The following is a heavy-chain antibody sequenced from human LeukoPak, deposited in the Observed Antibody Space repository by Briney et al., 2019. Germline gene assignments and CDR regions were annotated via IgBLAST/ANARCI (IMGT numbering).Heavy chain of an antibody. Sequence: GGSLRLSCAASGFTFSNAWMSWVRQTPGKGLEWVGRIRSKTDGGTTDYAAPVKGRFTISRDDSKTTLYLQMNSLKTEDTAVYYCTTDGDWGIYSSSWYSFDYWGQGTLVTVSS. J-gene: IGHJ4*02. D-gene: IGHD6-13*01. V-gene: IGHV3-15*01. CDR2: IRSKTDGGTT. CDR1: GFTFSNAW. CDR3: TTDGDWGIYSSSWYSFDY.